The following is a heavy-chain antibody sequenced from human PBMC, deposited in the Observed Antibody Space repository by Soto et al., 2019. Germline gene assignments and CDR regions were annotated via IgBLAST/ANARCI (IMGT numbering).Heavy chain of an antibody. CDR3: ALGTNGDYGDYEPFAY. D-gene: IGHD4-17*01. V-gene: IGHV1-69*17. J-gene: IGHJ4*02. Sequence: VQLVQSGAEVEKPGSSAKVSCKASGHTSNKYSITWVRQVPGQGLEWMGGIIPIFGITNYAQKFKGRVTKTADTSTTTAYMELSSLRSEKTAVYYCALGTNGDYGDYEPFAYWGKGTLVTVSS. CDR2: IIPIFGIT. CDR1: GHTSNKYS.